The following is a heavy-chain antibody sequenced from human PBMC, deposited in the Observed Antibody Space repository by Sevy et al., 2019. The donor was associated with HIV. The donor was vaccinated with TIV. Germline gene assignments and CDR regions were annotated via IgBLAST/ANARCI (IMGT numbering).Heavy chain of an antibody. D-gene: IGHD3-16*01. V-gene: IGHV3-21*01. CDR2: ISSSSSYI. J-gene: IGHJ6*02. Sequence: GESLKISCAASGFTFSSYSMNWVRQAPGKGLEWVSSISSSSSYIYYADSVKGRFTISRDNAKNSLYLQMNSLRAEDTAVYYCARDNGFRLAKIHRGYYGMDVWGQGTTVTVSS. CDR1: GFTFSSYS. CDR3: ARDNGFRLAKIHRGYYGMDV.